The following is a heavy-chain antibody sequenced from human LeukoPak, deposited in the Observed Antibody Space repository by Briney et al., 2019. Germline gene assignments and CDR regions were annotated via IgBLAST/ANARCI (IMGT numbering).Heavy chain of an antibody. Sequence: SETLSLTCTVSGGSISSYYWSWTRQPPGKGLEWIGYIYYSGSTYYNPSLKSRVTISVDTSKNQFSLKQSSVTAADTAVYYCAAPRGYSSGWYSPLNWFDPWGQGTLVTVSS. V-gene: IGHV4-59*04. CDR2: IYYSGST. D-gene: IGHD6-19*01. CDR1: GGSISSYY. J-gene: IGHJ5*02. CDR3: AAPRGYSSGWYSPLNWFDP.